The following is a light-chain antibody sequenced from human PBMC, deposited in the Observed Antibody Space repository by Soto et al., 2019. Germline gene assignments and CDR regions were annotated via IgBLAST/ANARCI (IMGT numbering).Light chain of an antibody. CDR1: QSIGSW. J-gene: IGKJ1*01. CDR3: QRSRT. Sequence: DIPMTQSPSTLSASVGDRITITCRASQSIGSWLAWYQQKPGKAPKLLIYKASSLESGVPSRFSGSASGTEFSLTISSLQPDDFATYYCQRSRTFGQGTKVEVK. V-gene: IGKV1-5*03. CDR2: KAS.